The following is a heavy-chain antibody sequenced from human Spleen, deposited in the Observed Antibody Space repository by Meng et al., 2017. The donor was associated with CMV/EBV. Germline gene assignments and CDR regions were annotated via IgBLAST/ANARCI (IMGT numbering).Heavy chain of an antibody. Sequence: GGSLRLSCAASGFTGSSNYMSWVRQAPGKGLEWVSPITASGGSTYYADSVKGRFTVSRDNSKNTLYLQLNSLRAEDTAVYYCAKAYSSSWYREYYDFWGQGTLVTVSS. D-gene: IGHD6-13*01. CDR1: GFTGSSNY. CDR2: ITASGGST. V-gene: IGHV3-23*01. J-gene: IGHJ4*02. CDR3: AKAYSSSWYREYYDF.